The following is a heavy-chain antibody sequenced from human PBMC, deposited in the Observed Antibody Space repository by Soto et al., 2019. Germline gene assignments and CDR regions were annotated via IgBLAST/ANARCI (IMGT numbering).Heavy chain of an antibody. Sequence: QVQLVQSGAEVKKPGASVKVSCKASGYTFTGYHMHWVRQAPGQGLEWMGWINPNSGDTNYAQNFPGWVTMTSDTSSSTAYMELSRLRSDDTAVYYCATSGSCSSTSCYAFDIWGQGTMVTVSS. CDR1: GYTFTGYH. D-gene: IGHD2-2*01. J-gene: IGHJ3*02. CDR3: ATSGSCSSTSCYAFDI. V-gene: IGHV1-2*04. CDR2: INPNSGDT.